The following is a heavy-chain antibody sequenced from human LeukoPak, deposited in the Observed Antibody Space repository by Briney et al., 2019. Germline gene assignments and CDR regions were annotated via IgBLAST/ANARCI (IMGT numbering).Heavy chain of an antibody. V-gene: IGHV3-21*01. Sequence: PGGSLRLSCAASGFTFSSYRMNWVRQAPGKGLEWVSSISSSGYNISYADSLRGRFTISRDNAKNSLYLQMNSLRAEDTAVYYCARDRGYNYGYFDYWGQGALVTVSS. CDR2: ISSSGYNI. CDR3: ARDRGYNYGYFDY. D-gene: IGHD5-18*01. J-gene: IGHJ4*02. CDR1: GFTFSSYR.